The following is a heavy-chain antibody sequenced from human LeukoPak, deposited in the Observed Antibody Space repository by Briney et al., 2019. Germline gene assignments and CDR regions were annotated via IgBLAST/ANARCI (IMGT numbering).Heavy chain of an antibody. CDR2: IYYSGST. Sequence: SETLSLTCTVSGGSISSSSYYWGWIRQPPGKGLEWIGSIYYSGSTYYNPSLKSRVTISVDTSKNQFSLKLSSVTAADTAVYYCARGRRYYDILTGYYPYHDYFDYWGQGTLVTVSS. J-gene: IGHJ4*02. CDR1: GGSISSSSYY. D-gene: IGHD3-9*01. V-gene: IGHV4-39*07. CDR3: ARGRRYYDILTGYYPYHDYFDY.